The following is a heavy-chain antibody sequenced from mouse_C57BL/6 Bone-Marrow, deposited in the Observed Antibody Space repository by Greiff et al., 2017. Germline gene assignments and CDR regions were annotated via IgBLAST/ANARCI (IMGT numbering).Heavy chain of an antibody. D-gene: IGHD2-3*01. CDR2: IWSGGST. Sequence: VQLQQSGPGLVQPSQSLSITCTVSGFSLTSYGVHWVRQSPGKGLEWLGVIWSGGSTDYNAAFISRLSISKDNSKSQVFFKMNSLQADDTAIYYCARNKGYDGYPYYYAMDYWGQGTSVTVSS. V-gene: IGHV2-2*01. CDR3: ARNKGYDGYPYYYAMDY. J-gene: IGHJ4*01. CDR1: GFSLTSYG.